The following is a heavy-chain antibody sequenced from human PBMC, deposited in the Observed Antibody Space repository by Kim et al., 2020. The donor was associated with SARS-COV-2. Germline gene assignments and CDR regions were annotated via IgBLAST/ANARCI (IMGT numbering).Heavy chain of an antibody. CDR3: ARQIWGIAAADGLIGAFDI. Sequence: GESLKISCKGSGYSFTSYWIGWVRQMPGKGLEWMGIIYPGDSDTRYSPSFQGQVTISADKSISTAYLQWSILKASDTAMYYCARQIWGIAAADGLIGAFDIWGQGTLVTVSS. CDR1: GYSFTSYW. V-gene: IGHV5-51*01. CDR2: IYPGDSDT. D-gene: IGHD6-13*01. J-gene: IGHJ3*02.